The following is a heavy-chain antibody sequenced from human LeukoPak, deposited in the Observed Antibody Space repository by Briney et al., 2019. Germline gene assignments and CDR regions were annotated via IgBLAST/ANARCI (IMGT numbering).Heavy chain of an antibody. V-gene: IGHV3-21*01. J-gene: IGHJ4*02. CDR3: ARDRGYSVRSRYYPYYFDS. CDR1: RFTLSTYS. Sequence: VGSLRLSCAASRFTLSTYSMNWVRQAPGKGLEWVSSIHSGGSYMYYAGSVKGRFTISRDNAKNSLYLQMNSLRVEDTAVYYCARDRGYSVRSRYYPYYFDSWGQGTLVTVSS. CDR2: IHSGGSYM. D-gene: IGHD3-22*01.